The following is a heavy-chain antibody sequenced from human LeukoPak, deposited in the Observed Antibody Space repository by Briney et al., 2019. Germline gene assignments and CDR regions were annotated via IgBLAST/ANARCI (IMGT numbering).Heavy chain of an antibody. V-gene: IGHV4-31*03. D-gene: IGHD3-22*01. CDR1: GGSIRSGGYY. CDR2: IYYSGST. J-gene: IGHJ3*02. CDR3: ALSPFYYDSSNDAFDI. Sequence: SQTLSLTCTVSGGSIRSGGYYWSWIRQHPGKGLEWIGYIYYSGSTYYNPSLKSRVTISVDTSKNQFSLKLSSVTAADTAVYYCALSPFYYDSSNDAFDIWGQGTMVTVSS.